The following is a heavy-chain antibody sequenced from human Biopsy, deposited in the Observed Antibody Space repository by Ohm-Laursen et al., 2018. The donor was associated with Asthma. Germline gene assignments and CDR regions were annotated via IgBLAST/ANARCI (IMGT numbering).Heavy chain of an antibody. CDR2: ISYDGGNK. CDR1: GFTFSIYD. Sequence: SLRLSCAASGFTFSIYDVHWVRQAPGKGLEWVAVISYDGGNKFYGDSVKGRFTLSRDNSRNTLYLQMNSLRVEDTAIYYCARTHERWTSIQDDALDIWGQGTMVIVSS. D-gene: IGHD4-23*01. CDR3: ARTHERWTSIQDDALDI. V-gene: IGHV3-30*03. J-gene: IGHJ3*02.